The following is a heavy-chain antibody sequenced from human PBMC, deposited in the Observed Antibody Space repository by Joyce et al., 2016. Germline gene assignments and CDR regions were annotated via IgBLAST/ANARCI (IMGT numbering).Heavy chain of an antibody. J-gene: IGHJ4*02. V-gene: IGHV3-74*01. Sequence: EVQLVESGGGLLQPGGSLSLSCAASGFTFTNYWMLWVRQAPGKGLVWVARVDSDGSCTSYAVAVKGRFTISRDNAKNMVYLQMNSLRIEDTAVYYCGSVFEYWGRGAPVTVSS. CDR3: GSVFEY. CDR2: VDSDGSCT. CDR1: GFTFTNYW.